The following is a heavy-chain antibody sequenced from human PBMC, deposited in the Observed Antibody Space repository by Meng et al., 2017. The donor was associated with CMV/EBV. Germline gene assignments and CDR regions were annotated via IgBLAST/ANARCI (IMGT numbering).Heavy chain of an antibody. V-gene: IGHV4-30-4*08. Sequence: QVDLLVPGSRLSHHSHTLSLPCSVSGGHIRSGDYYWRWIRQPPGKGLEWIGYIYYSGTTYYNPSLESRVTISVDTSKNQFSLNLSSVTAADTAVYYCARLSGSGTTSTGYHYAFDSWGQGTLVTVSS. D-gene: IGHD3-22*01. CDR2: IYYSGTT. CDR1: GGHIRSGDYY. CDR3: ARLSGSGTTSTGYHYAFDS. J-gene: IGHJ4*02.